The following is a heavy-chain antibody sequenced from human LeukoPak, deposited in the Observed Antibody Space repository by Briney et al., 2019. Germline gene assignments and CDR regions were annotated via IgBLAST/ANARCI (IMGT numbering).Heavy chain of an antibody. D-gene: IGHD3-10*01. CDR1: GFTVSSNY. J-gene: IGHJ4*02. Sequence: GGSLRLSCAASGFTVSSNYMSWVRQAPGKGLEWVSVICSGGSTYYADSVKGRFTISRDNSKNTLYLQMNSLRAEDTAVYYCARERKTRGFDYWGQGTLVTVSS. V-gene: IGHV3-53*01. CDR2: ICSGGST. CDR3: ARERKTRGFDY.